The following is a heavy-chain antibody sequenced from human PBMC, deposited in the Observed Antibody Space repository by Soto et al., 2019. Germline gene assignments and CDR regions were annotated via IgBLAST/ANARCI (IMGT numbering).Heavy chain of an antibody. V-gene: IGHV3-48*01. D-gene: IGHD3-22*01. Sequence: GGSLRLSCAASGFTFNSYSMNWVRQAPGKGLEWVSYISSSSRTIYYDVSVKGRFTISRDNAKNSLYLQMSSLRAEDTAVYFCARDPGYYDSTGYNDAFDIWGQGTMVTVSS. CDR1: GFTFNSYS. CDR3: ARDPGYYDSTGYNDAFDI. J-gene: IGHJ3*02. CDR2: ISSSSRTI.